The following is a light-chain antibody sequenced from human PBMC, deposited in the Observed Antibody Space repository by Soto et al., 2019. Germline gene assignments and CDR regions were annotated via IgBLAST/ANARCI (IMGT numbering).Light chain of an antibody. V-gene: IGKV1-5*01. CDR3: QHYNPYSSVT. J-gene: IGKJ5*01. Sequence: DIQMTQSPSTLSASIGHRFTITCRASQSISSWLAWYQQEPGKAPKLLIYDASSLRSGVPSRFSGSGSGTEFTLTISSLQPDDFATYYCQHYNPYSSVTFGQGTRLEIK. CDR1: QSISSW. CDR2: DAS.